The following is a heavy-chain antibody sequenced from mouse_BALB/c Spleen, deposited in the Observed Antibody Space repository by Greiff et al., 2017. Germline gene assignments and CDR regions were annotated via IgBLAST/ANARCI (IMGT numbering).Heavy chain of an antibody. J-gene: IGHJ1*01. V-gene: IGHV2-6-5*01. CDR1: GFSLTDYG. D-gene: IGHD1-2*01. CDR3: AKHPGEILRPLYWYFDV. CDR2: IWGGGST. Sequence: VKVVESGPGLVAPSQSLSITCTVSGFSLTDYGVSWIRQPPGKGLEWLGVIWGGGSTYYNSALKSRLSISKDNSKSQVFLKMNSLQTDDTAMYYCAKHPGEILRPLYWYFDVWGAGTTVTVSS.